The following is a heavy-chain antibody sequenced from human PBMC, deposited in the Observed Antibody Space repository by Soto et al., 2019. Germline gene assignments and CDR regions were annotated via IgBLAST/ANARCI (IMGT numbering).Heavy chain of an antibody. CDR1: GFTVSSNY. CDR2: IYSGGST. D-gene: IGHD3-10*01. Sequence: PGGSLRLSCAASGFTVSSNYMSWVRQAPGKGLEWVSVIYSGGSTYYADSVKGRFTISRDNSKNTLYLQMNSLRAEDTAVYYCARGKAMVRGVIDYWGQGTLVTVSS. CDR3: ARGKAMVRGVIDY. J-gene: IGHJ4*02. V-gene: IGHV3-66*01.